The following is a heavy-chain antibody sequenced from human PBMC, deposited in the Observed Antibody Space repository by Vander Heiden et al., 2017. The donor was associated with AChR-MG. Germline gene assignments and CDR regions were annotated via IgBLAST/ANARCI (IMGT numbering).Heavy chain of an antibody. D-gene: IGHD2-15*01. V-gene: IGHV3-33*01. CDR3: ARVTYCSGGSCYDGFDY. J-gene: IGHJ4*02. Sequence: QVQLVESGGGVVQPGRSLRLSCAASGFTFSSFGMHWVRPAPGKGLQWVAVIWYDGSNKYYADSVKGRFTISRDNSKNTLYLQMNSLRAEDTAVYYCARVTYCSGGSCYDGFDYWGQGTLVTVSS. CDR1: GFTFSSFG. CDR2: IWYDGSNK.